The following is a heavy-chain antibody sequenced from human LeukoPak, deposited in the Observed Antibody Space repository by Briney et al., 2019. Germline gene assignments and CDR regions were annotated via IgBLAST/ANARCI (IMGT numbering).Heavy chain of an antibody. J-gene: IGHJ5*02. D-gene: IGHD2-15*01. CDR1: GYTFTDYY. CDR3: ARGRELRSTPTPNWIDP. CDR2: INPNSGGT. V-gene: IGHV1-2*02. Sequence: ASVKVSCKTSGYTFTDYYVHWVRQAPGQGLEWVGWINPNSGGTDYAQKFQGRVTMTRDTSISTAYMELTRLRSDDTAVYYCARGRELRSTPTPNWIDPWGQGTLVTVSS.